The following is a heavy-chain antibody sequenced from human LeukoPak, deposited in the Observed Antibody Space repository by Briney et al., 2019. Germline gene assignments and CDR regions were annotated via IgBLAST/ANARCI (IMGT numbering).Heavy chain of an antibody. CDR3: ARGDYAAGYYYYYMDV. CDR1: GYIFTGYY. Sequence: ASVKVSCKASGYIFTGYYMHWVRQAPGQGLEWMGGIIPIFGTANYAQKFQGRVTITADKSMSTAYMELSSLRSEDTAVYYCARGDYAAGYYYYYMDVWGKGTTVTVSS. D-gene: IGHD4/OR15-4a*01. CDR2: IIPIFGTA. J-gene: IGHJ6*03. V-gene: IGHV1-69*06.